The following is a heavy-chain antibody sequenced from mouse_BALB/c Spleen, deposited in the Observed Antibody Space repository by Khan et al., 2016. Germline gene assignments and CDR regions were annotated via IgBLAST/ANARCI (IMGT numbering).Heavy chain of an antibody. V-gene: IGHV3-2*02. CDR2: ISYSGST. D-gene: IGHD1-1*01. CDR3: ARGYYYGKGYFDY. J-gene: IGHJ2*01. CDR1: GYSITSDYA. Sequence: VQLKQSGPGLVKPSQSLSLTCTVTGYSITSDYAWNWIRQFPGNKLEWMGYISYSGSTSYNPSLKSRISITRDTSKNQFVLQLNSVTTEDTATYYCARGYYYGKGYFDYWGQGTTLTVSS.